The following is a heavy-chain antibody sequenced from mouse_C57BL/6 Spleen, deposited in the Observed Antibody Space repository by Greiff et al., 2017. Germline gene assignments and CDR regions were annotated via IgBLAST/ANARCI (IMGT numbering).Heavy chain of an antibody. J-gene: IGHJ3*01. Sequence: QVQLKESGAELARPGASVKMSCKASGYTFTSYTMHWVKQRPGQGLEWIGYINPSSGYTKYNQKFKDKATLTADKSSSTAYMQLSSLTSEDSAVYYCERSEDYDGFAYWGQGTLVTVSA. D-gene: IGHD2-4*01. CDR3: ERSEDYDGFAY. V-gene: IGHV1-4*01. CDR1: GYTFTSYT. CDR2: INPSSGYT.